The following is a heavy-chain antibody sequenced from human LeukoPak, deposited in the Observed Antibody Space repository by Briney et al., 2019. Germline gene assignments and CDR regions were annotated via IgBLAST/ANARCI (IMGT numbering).Heavy chain of an antibody. CDR2: IYYSGST. J-gene: IGHJ6*02. Sequence: SETLSLTCTVSGGSISSGGYYWSWIRQHPGKGLEWIGYIYYSGSTYYNPPLKSRVTISVDTSKNQFSLKLSSVTAADTAVYYCARVPDYYGMDVWGQGTTVTVSS. V-gene: IGHV4-31*03. CDR3: ARVPDYYGMDV. CDR1: GGSISSGGYY.